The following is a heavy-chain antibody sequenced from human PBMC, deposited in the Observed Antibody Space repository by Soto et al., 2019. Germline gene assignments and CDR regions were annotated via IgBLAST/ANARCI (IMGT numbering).Heavy chain of an antibody. D-gene: IGHD2-2*01. CDR1: GASISRDH. V-gene: IGHV4-59*08. CDR2: EYSGST. Sequence: QVQLQESGPGLVKPSETLSLTCTVSGASISRDHWNWIRQPPGKGLEWIGEYSGSTNYNPSLKSRVPISVDTPRNQFSLKLSSVTAADTALYFCAKYASYGGGGGYWGQGTLVTVSS. CDR3: AKYASYGGGGGY. J-gene: IGHJ4*02.